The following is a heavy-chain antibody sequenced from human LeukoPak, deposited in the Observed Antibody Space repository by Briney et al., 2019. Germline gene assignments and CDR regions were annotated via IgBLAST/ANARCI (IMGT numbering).Heavy chain of an antibody. CDR2: IKQDGSEK. J-gene: IGHJ4*02. CDR3: ASSSREY. D-gene: IGHD6-13*01. CDR1: GFTFSNHW. V-gene: IGHV3-7*01. Sequence: GGSLRLSCATSGFTFSNHWMSWVRQAPGKGLEWVANIKQDGSEKYYVDSVKGRFTISRDNAKNSLYLQMNSLRAEDTAVYYCASSSREYWGQGTLVTVSS.